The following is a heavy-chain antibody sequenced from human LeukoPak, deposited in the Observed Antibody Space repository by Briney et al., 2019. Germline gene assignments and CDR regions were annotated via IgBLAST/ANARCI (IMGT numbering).Heavy chain of an antibody. CDR1: GLSVSDAW. J-gene: IGHJ4*02. CDR2: IKSKTAGGTT. V-gene: IGHV3-15*01. CDR3: TGPPD. Sequence: PGGSLRLPCAASGLSVSDAWMSWVRQAPGKGLEWVGRIKSKTAGGTTDYVASVKGRFTISRDDSKNTLYLQMNSLSTEDTAVYYCTGPPDWGQGTLVTVSS.